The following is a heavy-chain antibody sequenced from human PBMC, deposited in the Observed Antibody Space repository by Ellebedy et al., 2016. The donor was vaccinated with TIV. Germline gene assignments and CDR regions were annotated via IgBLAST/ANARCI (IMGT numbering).Heavy chain of an antibody. CDR2: IYSGGAK. J-gene: IGHJ4*02. V-gene: IGHV3-66*04. CDR1: AFTVGNNY. Sequence: PGGSLRLSCAASAFTVGNNYMAWVRQAPGKGLEWVSLIYSGGAKHYADSVKGRVTISRDSSKNTLYLQMNSLRAEDTDVYYCMRRWSWGQGTLVTVSS. D-gene: IGHD2-15*01. CDR3: MRRWS.